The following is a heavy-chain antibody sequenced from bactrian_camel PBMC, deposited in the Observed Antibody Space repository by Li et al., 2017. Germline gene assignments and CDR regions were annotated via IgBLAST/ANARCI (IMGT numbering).Heavy chain of an antibody. D-gene: IGHD2*01. Sequence: HVQLVESGGGSVQAGESLRLSCVVSGYRYSTYCMGWLRQVPGNEREPLASIDSDGRTSVADPVKGRFTISKDDAKNTLFLQMNGLKPEDTAMYYCAADEYCSGGLGMVHNFGYWGQGTQVTVS. J-gene: IGHJ6*01. CDR1: GYRYSTYC. CDR2: IDSDGRT. V-gene: IGHV3S26*01. CDR3: AADEYCSGGLGMVHNFGY.